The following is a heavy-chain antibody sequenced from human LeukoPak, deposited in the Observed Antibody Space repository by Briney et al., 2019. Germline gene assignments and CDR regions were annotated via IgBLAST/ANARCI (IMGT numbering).Heavy chain of an antibody. CDR3: ASLRSYSDAFDI. Sequence: GESLKISCQGSGYTFTSYWIAWVRQMSGEGLEWMGIIYPGDSDTRYSPSFQGQATISADKSISTAFLQWSSLKASDSAMYYCASLRSYSDAFDIWGQGTMVTVSS. D-gene: IGHD2-21*01. CDR2: IYPGDSDT. V-gene: IGHV5-51*01. CDR1: GYTFTSYW. J-gene: IGHJ3*02.